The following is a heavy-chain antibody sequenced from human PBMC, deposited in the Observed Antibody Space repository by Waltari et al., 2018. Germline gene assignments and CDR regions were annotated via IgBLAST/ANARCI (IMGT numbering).Heavy chain of an antibody. CDR1: GGSISSSSYY. V-gene: IGHV4-39*07. CDR2: IYYSGGT. J-gene: IGHJ4*02. D-gene: IGHD3-16*02. CDR3: ARAFYDYIWGSYRYTHTVGY. Sequence: QLQLQESGPGLVKPSETLSPTCTVSGGSISSSSYYWGWIRQPPGKGLEWIGSIYYSGGTYYNPSLKSRVTISVDTSKNQFSLKLSSVTAEDTAVYYCARAFYDYIWGSYRYTHTVGYWGQGTLVTVSS.